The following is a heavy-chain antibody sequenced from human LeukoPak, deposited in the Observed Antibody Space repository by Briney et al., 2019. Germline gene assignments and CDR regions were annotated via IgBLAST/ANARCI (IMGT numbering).Heavy chain of an antibody. CDR2: IYTSGST. Sequence: SQTLSLTCTVSGGSISSGSYYWSWIRQPAGKGLERIGRIYTSGSTNYNPSLKSRVTISVDTSKNQFSLKLSSVTAADTAVYYCARGRNDYGDLRFLGYFDYWGQGTLVTVSS. J-gene: IGHJ4*02. V-gene: IGHV4-61*02. CDR3: ARGRNDYGDLRFLGYFDY. CDR1: GGSISSGSYY. D-gene: IGHD4-17*01.